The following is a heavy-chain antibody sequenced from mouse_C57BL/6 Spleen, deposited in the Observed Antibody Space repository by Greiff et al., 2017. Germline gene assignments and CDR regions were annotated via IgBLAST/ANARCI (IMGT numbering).Heavy chain of an antibody. CDR3: ARQTIYFDY. D-gene: IGHD1-1*02. J-gene: IGHJ2*01. CDR2: IHPNSGST. V-gene: IGHV1-64*01. CDR1: GYTFTSYW. Sequence: VQLQESGAELVKPGASVQLSCKASGYTFTSYWMHWVKQRPGQGLEWIGMIHPNSGSTNYNEKFKSKATLTVDKSSSTAYMQLSSLTSEDSAVYYCARQTIYFDYWGQGTTLTVSS.